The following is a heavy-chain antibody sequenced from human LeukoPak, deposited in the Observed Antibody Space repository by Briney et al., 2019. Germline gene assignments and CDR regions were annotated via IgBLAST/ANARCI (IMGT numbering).Heavy chain of an antibody. Sequence: SETLSLTCTVSGGSISSSSYYWSWIRQPPGKGLEWIGEINHSGSTNYNASLKSRVAISVDTSKNQFSLKLRSVTAADTAVYYCTRGPLWVKERLFDPWGQGTQVTVSS. J-gene: IGHJ5*02. CDR3: TRGPLWVKERLFDP. D-gene: IGHD3-16*01. CDR2: INHSGST. V-gene: IGHV4-39*07. CDR1: GGSISSSSYY.